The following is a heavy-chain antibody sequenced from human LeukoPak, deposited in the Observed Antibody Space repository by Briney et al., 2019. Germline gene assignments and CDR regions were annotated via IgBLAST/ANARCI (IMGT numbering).Heavy chain of an antibody. J-gene: IGHJ3*02. CDR1: GGTFSSYA. D-gene: IGHD1-26*01. CDR2: IIPIFGTA. CDR3: ARERIVGTIGAFDI. V-gene: IGHV1-69*13. Sequence: EASVKVSCKASGGTFSSYAISWVRQAPGQGLEWMGGIIPIFGTANYAQKFQGRVTITADESTSTAYMELSSLRSEDTAVYYCARERIVGTIGAFDIWGQGSMVTVSS.